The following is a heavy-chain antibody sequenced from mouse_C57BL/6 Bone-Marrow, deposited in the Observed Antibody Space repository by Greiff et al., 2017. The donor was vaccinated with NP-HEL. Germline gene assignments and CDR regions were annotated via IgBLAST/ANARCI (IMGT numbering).Heavy chain of an antibody. CDR3: TLSTMVTTSDY. D-gene: IGHD2-2*01. CDR2: IDPENGDT. V-gene: IGHV14-4*01. J-gene: IGHJ2*01. Sequence: EVKLMESGAELVRPGASVKLSCTASGFNIKDDYMHWVKQRPEQGLEWIGWIDPENGDTEYASKFQGKATITADPSSNTAYLQLSSLTSEDTAVYYCTLSTMVTTSDYWGQGTTLTVSS. CDR1: GFNIKDDY.